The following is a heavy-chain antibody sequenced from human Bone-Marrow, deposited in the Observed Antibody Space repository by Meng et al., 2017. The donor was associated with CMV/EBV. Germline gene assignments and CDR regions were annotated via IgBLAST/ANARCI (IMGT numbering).Heavy chain of an antibody. D-gene: IGHD3-3*01. CDR1: GYSFSNYY. CDR2: INPSGGNT. CDR3: ARGAGGVDITRAEPFDS. J-gene: IGHJ4*02. V-gene: IGHV1-46*01. Sequence: ASVKVSCKAFGYSFSNYYIHWVRQAPRQGLEWMGIINPSGGNTVYAQKFQGRVSMTRDTSTSPMYMELRSLTSEDTAVYSCARGAGGVDITRAEPFDSWGQGTLVTVSS.